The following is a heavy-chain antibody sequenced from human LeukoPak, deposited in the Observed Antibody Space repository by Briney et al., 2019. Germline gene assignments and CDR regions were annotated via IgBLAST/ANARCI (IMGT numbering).Heavy chain of an antibody. CDR1: GFTFVGYG. CDR2: IASDGSST. CDR3: TRYNNDHFDY. J-gene: IGHJ4*02. V-gene: IGHV3-33*01. Sequence: GWSLRLSCAGSGFTFVGYGIHAVRQTPRKGLEWVGVIASDGSSTFYAASVKGRFNISSDNSKNTMSVQMADLRAEATAVYYCTRYNNDHFDYWGKGTMVTVSS. D-gene: IGHD1-14*01.